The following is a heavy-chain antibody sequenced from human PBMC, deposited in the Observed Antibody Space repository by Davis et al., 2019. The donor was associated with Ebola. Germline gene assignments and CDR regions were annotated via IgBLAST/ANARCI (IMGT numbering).Heavy chain of an antibody. V-gene: IGHV3-21*01. J-gene: IGHJ3*02. CDR1: GFTFSSYS. CDR2: ISSSSSYI. D-gene: IGHD3-22*01. CDR3: ASGPYYYDSSGYHKGAFDI. Sequence: GGSLRLSCAASGFTFSSYSMNWVRQAPGKGLEWVSSISSSSSYIYYADSVKGRFTISRDNAKNTLYLQMNSLRAEDTAVYYCASGPYYYDSSGYHKGAFDIWGQGTMVTVSS.